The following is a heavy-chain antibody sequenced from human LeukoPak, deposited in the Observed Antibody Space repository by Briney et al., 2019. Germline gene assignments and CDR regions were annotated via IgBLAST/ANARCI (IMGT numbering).Heavy chain of an antibody. Sequence: GGSLRLSCAASGFTFSSYGMHWVRQAPGKGLEWVAVISYDGSNKYYADSVKGRFTISRDNSKNTLYLQMNSLRAEDTAVYYCAKAEPGPDYWGQGTLVTASS. V-gene: IGHV3-30*18. J-gene: IGHJ4*02. CDR2: ISYDGSNK. CDR1: GFTFSSYG. CDR3: AKAEPGPDY. D-gene: IGHD1-1*01.